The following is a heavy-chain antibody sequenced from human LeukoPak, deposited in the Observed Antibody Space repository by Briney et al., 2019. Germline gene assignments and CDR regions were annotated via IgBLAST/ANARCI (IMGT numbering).Heavy chain of an antibody. CDR1: GFTFSSYG. V-gene: IGHV3-30*02. CDR3: AKEGGYYCDY. Sequence: GGSLRLSCAASGFTFSSYGMHWVRQAPGKGLEWVAFIRYDGSNTYYADSLKGRFTISRDNSKNTLYLQMNSLRPEDTAVYYCAKEGGYYCDYWGQGTLVTVSS. D-gene: IGHD3-16*01. CDR2: IRYDGSNT. J-gene: IGHJ4*02.